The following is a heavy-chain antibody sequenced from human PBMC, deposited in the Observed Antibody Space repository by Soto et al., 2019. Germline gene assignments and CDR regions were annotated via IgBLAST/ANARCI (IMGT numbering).Heavy chain of an antibody. CDR2: IDWDDDK. CDR1: GVSLSTSGMC. D-gene: IGHD3-22*01. CDR3: ARGHYYDSSRYYPLFDY. Sequence: SGPTLVNPTHTLTLTCTFSGVSLSTSGMCVSWIRQPPGKALEWLALIDWDDDKYYSTSLKTRLTISKDTSKNQVVLTMTNMYPVYTATYYCARGHYYDSSRYYPLFDYWGQGILVTVSS. V-gene: IGHV2-70*01. J-gene: IGHJ4*02.